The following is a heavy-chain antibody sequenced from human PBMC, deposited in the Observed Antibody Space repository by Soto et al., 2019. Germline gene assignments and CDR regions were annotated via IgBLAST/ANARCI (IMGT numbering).Heavy chain of an antibody. D-gene: IGHD3-10*01. CDR1: GDSISTSS. CDR3: ARTYSYGRDYYFDY. Sequence: SETLSLTCTVSGDSISTSSWNWIRQAPGKGLEWIGCVYYTGNTNYNPSLKSRVTMSLDTSKNQFSLKLSSVTAADTAVYYCARTYSYGRDYYFDYWGQGTLVTVSS. V-gene: IGHV4-59*08. J-gene: IGHJ4*02. CDR2: VYYTGNT.